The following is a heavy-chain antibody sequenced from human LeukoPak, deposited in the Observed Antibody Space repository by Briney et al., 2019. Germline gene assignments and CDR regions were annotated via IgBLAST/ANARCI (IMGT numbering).Heavy chain of an antibody. D-gene: IGHD3-9*01. J-gene: IGHJ4*02. CDR1: GGSISSYY. CDR3: ASVYYDILTGYRYLDY. V-gene: IGHV4-59*01. CDR2: IYYSGST. Sequence: PSETLSLTCTVSGGSISSYYWSWIRQPPGKGLEWIGYIYYSGSTNYNPSLKSRVTISVDTSKNQFSLKLSSVTAADTAVYYCASVYYDILTGYRYLDYWGQGTLVTVSS.